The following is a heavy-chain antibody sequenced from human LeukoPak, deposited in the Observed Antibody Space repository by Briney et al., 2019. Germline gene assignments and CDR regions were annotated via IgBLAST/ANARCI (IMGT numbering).Heavy chain of an antibody. J-gene: IGHJ3*02. Sequence: SETLSLTCTVSGGSFSSGDYYWSWLRQPPGKGLEWFGDIYFSGSSYYNPSLASRLTISADTSKSQFSLKLSSVTDADTAMYYCARVGLPGAQMGGAFDIWGQGTMVTDSS. CDR2: IYFSGSS. CDR1: GGSFSSGDYY. CDR3: ARVGLPGAQMGGAFDI. D-gene: IGHD2-2*01. V-gene: IGHV4-30-4*01.